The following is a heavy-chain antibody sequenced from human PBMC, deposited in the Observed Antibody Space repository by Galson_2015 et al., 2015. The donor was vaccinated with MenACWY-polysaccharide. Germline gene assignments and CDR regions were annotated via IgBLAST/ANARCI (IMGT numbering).Heavy chain of an antibody. D-gene: IGHD2-15*01. V-gene: IGHV3-74*01. CDR1: GFTFSSYW. J-gene: IGHJ5*02. CDR3: ARAGAKYCRGDNCFFNWFDP. Sequence: SLRLSCAASGFTFSSYWMHWVRQAPGKGLVWVSRTNGDGGATDYADSVKGRFTISRDNAKNTLYLQMNSLRAEDTAVYYCARAGAKYCRGDNCFFNWFDPWGQRTLVTVSS. CDR2: TNGDGGAT.